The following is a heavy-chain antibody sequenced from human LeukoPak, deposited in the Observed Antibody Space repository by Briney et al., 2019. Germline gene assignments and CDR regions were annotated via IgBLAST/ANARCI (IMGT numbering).Heavy chain of an antibody. CDR2: ISGSGGST. V-gene: IGHV3-23*01. J-gene: IGHJ3*02. CDR1: GFTFSSFA. Sequence: PGGSLRLSCAASGFTFSSFAMHWVRQAPGKGLEWVPAISGSGGSTYYADSVKGRFTISRDNSKNTLYLQMNSLRAEDTAVYYCARESPPYYDSSGYSWWDAFDIWGQGTMVTVSS. CDR3: ARESPPYYDSSGYSWWDAFDI. D-gene: IGHD3-22*01.